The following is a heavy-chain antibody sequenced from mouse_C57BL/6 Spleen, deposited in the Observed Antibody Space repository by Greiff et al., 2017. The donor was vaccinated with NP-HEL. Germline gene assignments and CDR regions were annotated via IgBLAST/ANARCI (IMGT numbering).Heavy chain of an antibody. Sequence: VQLQQPGAELVKPGASVKLSCKASGYTFTSYWMQWVKQRPGQGLEWIGEIDPSDSYTNYNQKFKGKATLTVDTSSSTAYMQLSSLTSDDSAVYYCARAEATVDAMDYWGQGTSVTVSS. CDR1: GYTFTSYW. CDR3: ARAEATVDAMDY. V-gene: IGHV1-50*01. J-gene: IGHJ4*01. CDR2: IDPSDSYT. D-gene: IGHD3-2*02.